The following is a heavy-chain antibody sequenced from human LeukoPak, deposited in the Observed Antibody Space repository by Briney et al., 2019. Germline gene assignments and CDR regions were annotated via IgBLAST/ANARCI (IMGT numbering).Heavy chain of an antibody. V-gene: IGHV3-33*01. Sequence: GGSLRLSCAASGFTFSSYGMHWVRQAPGKGLEWVAVIWYDGSNKYYADSVKGRFTISRDNSKNTLYLQMNSLRAEDTAVYYCARGGADFWSTRGGEPFDYWGQGTLVTVSS. J-gene: IGHJ4*02. CDR2: IWYDGSNK. CDR1: GFTFSSYG. D-gene: IGHD3-3*01. CDR3: ARGGADFWSTRGGEPFDY.